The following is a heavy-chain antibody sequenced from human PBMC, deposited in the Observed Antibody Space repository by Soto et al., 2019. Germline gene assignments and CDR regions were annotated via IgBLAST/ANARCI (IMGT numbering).Heavy chain of an antibody. CDR2: IYSGGST. D-gene: IGHD3-9*01. V-gene: IGHV3-53*04. Sequence: AGGSLRLSCAASGFTVSSNYMSWVRQAPGKGLEWVSVIYSGGSTYYADSVKGRFTISRHNSKNTLYLQMNSLRAEDTAVYYCASGGAMYYDILTGYTGYFDYWGQGTLVTVSS. CDR3: ASGGAMYYDILTGYTGYFDY. J-gene: IGHJ4*02. CDR1: GFTVSSNY.